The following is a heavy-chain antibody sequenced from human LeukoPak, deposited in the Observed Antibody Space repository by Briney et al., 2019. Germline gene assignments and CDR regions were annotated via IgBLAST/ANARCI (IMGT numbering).Heavy chain of an antibody. Sequence: GGSLRLSCAASRCTFSSYELNWVRQAQGRGLEWVSYISSSGSSIYYVDSVRGRFIISRDNAKNSLFLQMNSLRAEDTAVYYCARRGYYDTSGYLFGDWGQGTLVTVSS. D-gene: IGHD3-22*01. J-gene: IGHJ4*02. V-gene: IGHV3-48*03. CDR2: ISSSGSSI. CDR1: RCTFSSYE. CDR3: ARRGYYDTSGYLFGD.